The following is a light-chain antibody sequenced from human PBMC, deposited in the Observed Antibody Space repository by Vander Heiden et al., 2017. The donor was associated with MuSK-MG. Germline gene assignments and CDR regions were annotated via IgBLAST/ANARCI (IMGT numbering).Light chain of an antibody. V-gene: IGKV1-12*01. CDR3: QQVHSFPIT. Sequence: DIQMTQSPSSLSAPAGDRVTITCRASQDISTKLGWFQQKPGKAPPLLLYAASSLQSAVPSRFSGSGSGTDFTLTISSLQPEDFATYHCQQVHSFPITFGQGTRLEIK. CDR2: AAS. CDR1: QDISTK. J-gene: IGKJ5*01.